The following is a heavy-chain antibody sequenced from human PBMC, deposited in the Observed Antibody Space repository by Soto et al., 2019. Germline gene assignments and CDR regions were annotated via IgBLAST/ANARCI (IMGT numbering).Heavy chain of an antibody. Sequence: EVQLVESGGGLVQPGGSLRLSCAASGFTFSSYWMHWVRQAPGKGLVWVSRINSDWSSTSYADSLKGRFTISRDNAKNTLYLQMNSLRAEATAVYYCRVWWARHYYYGMDVWGQGTTVTVSS. D-gene: IGHD1-26*01. J-gene: IGHJ6*02. CDR2: INSDWSST. V-gene: IGHV3-74*01. CDR1: GFTFSSYW. CDR3: RVWWARHYYYGMDV.